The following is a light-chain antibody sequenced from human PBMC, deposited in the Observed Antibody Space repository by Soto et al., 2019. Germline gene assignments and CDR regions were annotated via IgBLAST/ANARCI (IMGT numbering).Light chain of an antibody. J-gene: IGLJ3*02. CDR3: SSHAGTDGLVL. CDR1: SSDIGSYNL. Sequence: QSVLTQPASVSGTPGQSITISCSGTSSDIGSYNLVSWYQLHPGKAPKLLIFEVRRLPSGFSSRFSGSKSGNTASLTISGLQAEDEAEYYCSSHAGTDGLVLFGGGTKVTVL. V-gene: IGLV2-23*02. CDR2: EVR.